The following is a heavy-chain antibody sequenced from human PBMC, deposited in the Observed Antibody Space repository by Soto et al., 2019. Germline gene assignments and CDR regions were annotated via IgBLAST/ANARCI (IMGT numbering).Heavy chain of an antibody. CDR2: ISYDGSNK. J-gene: IGHJ6*02. CDR1: GFTFSSYG. V-gene: IGHV3-30*03. CDR3: AQQSQWLVLGYYYYGMDV. Sequence: GGSLRLSCAASGFTFSSYGMHWVRQAPGKGLEWVAVISYDGSNKYYADSVKGRFTISRDNSNNTLYLQMNSLRAEDTAVYYCAQQSQWLVLGYYYYGMDVWGQGTTVTVSS. D-gene: IGHD6-19*01.